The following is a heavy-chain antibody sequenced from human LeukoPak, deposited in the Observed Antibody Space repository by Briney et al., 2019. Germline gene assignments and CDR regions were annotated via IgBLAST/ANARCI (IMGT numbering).Heavy chain of an antibody. V-gene: IGHV3-48*04. J-gene: IGHJ6*04. CDR1: GFTFNTYS. Sequence: GGSLRLSCAASGFTFNTYSMNWVRQAPGKGLEWISYISFSSTTIYYADSVKGRFTISRDNAKNSLYLQMNSLRAEDTAVYYCAELGITMIGGVWGKGTTVTISS. CDR2: ISFSSTTI. CDR3: AELGITMIGGV. D-gene: IGHD3-10*02.